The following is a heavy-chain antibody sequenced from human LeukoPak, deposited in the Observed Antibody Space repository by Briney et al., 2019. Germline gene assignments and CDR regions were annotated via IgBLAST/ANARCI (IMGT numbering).Heavy chain of an antibody. Sequence: ASVKVSCKASGYTFTGYYMHWVRQAPGQGLEWMGWINPNSGGTNYAQKFQGRVTMTRNTSISTAYMELSSLRSEDTAVYYCARAGSIVGANPLGYWGQGTLVTVSS. J-gene: IGHJ4*02. CDR2: INPNSGGT. V-gene: IGHV1-2*02. CDR3: ARAGSIVGANPLGY. D-gene: IGHD1-26*01. CDR1: GYTFTGYY.